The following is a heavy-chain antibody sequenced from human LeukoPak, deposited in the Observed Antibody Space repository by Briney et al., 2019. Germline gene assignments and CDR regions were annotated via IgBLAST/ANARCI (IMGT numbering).Heavy chain of an antibody. CDR3: ATGVVVTAILDY. V-gene: IGHV1-24*01. Sequence: GASVKVSCKVSGYTLTELSMHWVRQAPGKGLEWMGGFDPEDGETIYAQKFQGRVTMTEDTSTDTAYVELSSLRSEDTAVYYCATGVVVTAILDYWGQGTLVTVSS. D-gene: IGHD2-21*02. CDR1: GYTLTELS. J-gene: IGHJ4*02. CDR2: FDPEDGET.